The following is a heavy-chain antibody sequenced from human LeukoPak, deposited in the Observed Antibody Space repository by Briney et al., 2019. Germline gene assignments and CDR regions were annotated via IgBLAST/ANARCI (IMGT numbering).Heavy chain of an antibody. D-gene: IGHD3-22*01. CDR2: INHSGST. CDR1: GGSFSGYY. Sequence: SETLSLTCAVYGGSFSGYYWSWIRQPPGKGLEWIGEINHSGSTNYNPSLKSRVTISVDTSKNQFSLKLSSVTAADTAVYYCARGQGNYYYDSXXXFRYWGQGTLVTVSS. J-gene: IGHJ4*02. CDR3: ARGQGNYYYDSXXXFRY. V-gene: IGHV4-34*01.